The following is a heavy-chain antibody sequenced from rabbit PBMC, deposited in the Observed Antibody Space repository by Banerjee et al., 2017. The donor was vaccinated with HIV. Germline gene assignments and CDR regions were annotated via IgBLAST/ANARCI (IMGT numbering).Heavy chain of an antibody. CDR2: IDPIFGST. J-gene: IGHJ4*01. Sequence: QLKESGGGLVQPGGSLKLSCKASGFDFSSNYMSWVRQAPGKGLEWIGYIDPIFGSTDYASWVNGRFTISSDNAQNTLYLQLNSLTVADTATYFCARDLTDAIGWNFGWWGPGTLVTVS. D-gene: IGHD4-1*01. CDR1: GFDFSSNY. V-gene: IGHV1S7*01. CDR3: ARDLTDAIGWNFGW.